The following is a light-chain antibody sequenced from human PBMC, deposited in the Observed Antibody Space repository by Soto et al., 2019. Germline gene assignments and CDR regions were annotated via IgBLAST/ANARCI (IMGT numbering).Light chain of an antibody. V-gene: IGKV1-8*01. J-gene: IGKJ1*01. CDR1: QDIGTY. CDR3: QQSYSTPRT. Sequence: AIRMTQSPSSFSASTGDRVSITCRATQDIGTYLAWYQQIPGKAPKLLIYAASSLHSGVPSRFSGSGSGTDFTLTISGLQREDFATYYCQQSYSTPRTFGQGTKVDIK. CDR2: AAS.